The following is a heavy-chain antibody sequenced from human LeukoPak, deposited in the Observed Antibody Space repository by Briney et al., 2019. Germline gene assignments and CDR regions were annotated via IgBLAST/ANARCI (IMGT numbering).Heavy chain of an antibody. CDR3: ARHRTQYDYGDS. J-gene: IGHJ4*03. V-gene: IGHV4-39*01. CDR1: GGSISSSLYY. D-gene: IGHD4-17*01. CDR2: AYYSGNT. Sequence: SSETLSLTCTVSGGSISSSLYYWAWIRQPPGKGLEWIGSAYYSGNTYYNPSLKSRATISVDTSKNQFSLNLSSVTAADTAVYYCARHRTQYDYGDSWGHGTLVTVSS.